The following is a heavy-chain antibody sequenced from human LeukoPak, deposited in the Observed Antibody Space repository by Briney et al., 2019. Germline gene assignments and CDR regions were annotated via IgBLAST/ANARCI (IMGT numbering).Heavy chain of an antibody. Sequence: GRSLTLSCAATGFTFSNYAIHCGRHAPGKGLEWVAFISDDGRRQHYADSVKCRFTISIDNSKNTMNLQMNSLRAEDTAVYYCVKDRTGTYTLDYWGQGTLVTVSS. CDR1: GFTFSNYA. CDR3: VKDRTGTYTLDY. D-gene: IGHD3-10*01. V-gene: IGHV3-30-3*01. J-gene: IGHJ4*02. CDR2: ISDDGRRQ.